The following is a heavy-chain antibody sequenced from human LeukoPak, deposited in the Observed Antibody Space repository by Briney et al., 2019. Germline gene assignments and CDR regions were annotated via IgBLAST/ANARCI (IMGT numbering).Heavy chain of an antibody. CDR3: ARDALYDFWSGSPVGFDY. V-gene: IGHV3-21*01. CDR2: ISSSSSYI. Sequence: PGGSLRLSCAASGFTFSSYSMNWVRQAPGKGLEWVSSISSSSSYIYYADSVEGRFTISRDNAKNSLYLQMNSLRAEDTAVYYCARDALYDFWSGSPVGFDYWGQGTLVTVSS. J-gene: IGHJ4*02. D-gene: IGHD3-3*01. CDR1: GFTFSSYS.